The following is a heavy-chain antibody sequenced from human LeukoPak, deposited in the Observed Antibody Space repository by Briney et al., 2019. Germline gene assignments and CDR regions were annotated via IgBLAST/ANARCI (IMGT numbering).Heavy chain of an antibody. J-gene: IGHJ4*02. D-gene: IGHD3-3*01. CDR3: AKAFQTIFGVVGGSYFDY. V-gene: IGHV3-23*01. CDR2: ISYDGYKT. Sequence: GGSLRLSCAASRFTFSTYAMSWVRQAPGKGLEWVSSISYDGYKTYCADSVKGRFTISRDNSKSTLYLQMNSLRAEDTAVYYCAKAFQTIFGVVGGSYFDYWGQGTLVTVSS. CDR1: RFTFSTYA.